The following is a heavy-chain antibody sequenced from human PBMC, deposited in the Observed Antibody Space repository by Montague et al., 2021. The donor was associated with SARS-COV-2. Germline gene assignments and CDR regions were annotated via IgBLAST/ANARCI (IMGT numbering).Heavy chain of an antibody. V-gene: IGHV4-39*01. Sequence: SETLSLTCTVSGGSISSSSYYWGWIRQPPGKGLEWLGSIYYSGXTXYXXXXKXRVTISVDTSKNQFSLKLSSVTAADTAVYYCARHASYDYSKDLYYYYYYGMDVWGQGTTVTVSS. CDR2: IYYSGXT. J-gene: IGHJ6*02. CDR3: ARHASYDYSKDLYYYYYYGMDV. D-gene: IGHD4-11*01. CDR1: GGSISSSSYY.